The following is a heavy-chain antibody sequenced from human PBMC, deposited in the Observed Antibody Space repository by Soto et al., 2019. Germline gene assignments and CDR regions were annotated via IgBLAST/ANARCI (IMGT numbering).Heavy chain of an antibody. CDR3: ARGSRYSFDH. D-gene: IGHD3-10*01. J-gene: IGHJ4*02. Sequence: QVQVVQSGAEVKKPGASVTVSCKASGYTFTAYYVHWVRQAPGQGLEWMGWINPNTGGTKFVPKFQGWVTMSTDTSISTAYMEVSRLRADDTAVYYCARGSRYSFDHRSQGTLITVSS. CDR2: INPNTGGT. V-gene: IGHV1-2*04. CDR1: GYTFTAYY.